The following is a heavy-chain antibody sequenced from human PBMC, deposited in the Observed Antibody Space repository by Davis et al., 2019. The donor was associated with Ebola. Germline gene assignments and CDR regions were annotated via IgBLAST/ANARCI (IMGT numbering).Heavy chain of an antibody. CDR3: ARGSGWYTEYYFDY. D-gene: IGHD6-19*01. CDR2: IWYGGSNK. CDR1: GFTFSSYG. Sequence: GESLKISCAASGFTFSSYGMHWVRQAPGKGLEWVAVIWYGGSNKYYADSLKGRFTISRDNSQNTLYLQMNSLRAEDTAVYYCARGSGWYTEYYFDYWGQGTLVTVSS. V-gene: IGHV3-30*19. J-gene: IGHJ4*02.